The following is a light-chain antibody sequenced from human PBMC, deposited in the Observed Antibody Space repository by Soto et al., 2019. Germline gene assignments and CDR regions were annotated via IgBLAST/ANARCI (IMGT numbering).Light chain of an antibody. V-gene: IGKV1-27*01. Sequence: DIQMTQSPSSLSASVGDRVTITCRASQGISNFLAWYQQRPGKVPNLLIYSASSLHSGVPSRFSGGGSGTNFSLPISSLQPADVGTYYCQSYYTAPRTFGQGTKVEI. CDR3: QSYYTAPRT. CDR1: QGISNF. CDR2: SAS. J-gene: IGKJ1*01.